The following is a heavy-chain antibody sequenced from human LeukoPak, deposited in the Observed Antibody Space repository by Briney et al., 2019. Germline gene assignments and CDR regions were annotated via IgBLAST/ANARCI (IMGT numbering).Heavy chain of an antibody. CDR2: IYYSGST. CDR1: GGSISSGGYY. Sequence: SETLPLTCTVSGGSISSGGYYWSWIRQHPGKGLEWIGYIYYSGSTYYNPSLKSRVTISVDTSKNQFSLKLSSVTAADTAVYYCARETSNWGSYYYYGMDVWGQGTTVTVSS. D-gene: IGHD7-27*01. V-gene: IGHV4-31*03. J-gene: IGHJ6*02. CDR3: ARETSNWGSYYYYGMDV.